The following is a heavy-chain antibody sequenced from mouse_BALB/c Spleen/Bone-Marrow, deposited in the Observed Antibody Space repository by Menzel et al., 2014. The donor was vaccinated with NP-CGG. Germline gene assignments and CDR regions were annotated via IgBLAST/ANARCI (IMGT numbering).Heavy chain of an antibody. V-gene: IGHV1-14*01. CDR3: AKDYGSRNFDY. Sequence: EVQLQQSGPELIKPGASVKMSCKASGYTFTTYVIHWVKQKPGQGLEWIGYINPYNDGTKYNEKFKGKATPTSDKSSSTAYMELSSLTSEDSAVYYCAKDYGSRNFDYWGQGTTLTVSS. CDR1: GYTFTTYV. CDR2: INPYNDGT. D-gene: IGHD1-1*01. J-gene: IGHJ2*01.